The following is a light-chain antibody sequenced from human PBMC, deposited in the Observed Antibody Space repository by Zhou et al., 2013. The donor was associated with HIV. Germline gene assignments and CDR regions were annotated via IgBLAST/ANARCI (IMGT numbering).Light chain of an antibody. CDR2: GTS. V-gene: IGKV3-20*01. J-gene: IGKJ5*01. CDR3: QQYGSSLSIT. Sequence: VLTQSPGTLSLSPGERATLSCRASQSVSTNYLAWYQQKPGQAPRLLIYGTSSRATGIPDRFSGSGSGTDFTLTITRLEPEDFAVYYCQQYGSSLSITFGQGTRLEIK. CDR1: QSVSTNY.